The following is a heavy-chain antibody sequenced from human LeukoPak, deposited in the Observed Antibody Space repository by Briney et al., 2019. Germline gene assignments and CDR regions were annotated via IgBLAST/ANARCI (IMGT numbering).Heavy chain of an antibody. V-gene: IGHV1-18*03. CDR1: GYTFNKYG. J-gene: IGHJ5*02. Sequence: ASVKVSCKASGYTFNKYGISWVRQAPGQGLEWMGWISCYNGDTHYAQKLQGRVTLSTDTPTTTVYMELRSLRSDDMAVYYCARDPSNTSGWKTWFDTWGQGTLVTVSS. CDR2: ISCYNGDT. CDR3: ARDPSNTSGWKTWFDT. D-gene: IGHD6-19*01.